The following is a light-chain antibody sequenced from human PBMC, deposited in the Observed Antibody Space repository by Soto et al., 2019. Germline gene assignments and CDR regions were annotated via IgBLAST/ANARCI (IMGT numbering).Light chain of an antibody. Sequence: DIVMTQSPATLSVSPGERATLSCRASQSVSSNLAWYQQKPGQAPRPLIYGASTRATGIPARFSGRGSGTMSTLTISSLQSADFGVYYCQQYNHWPLTFGGGTKVEIK. J-gene: IGKJ4*01. V-gene: IGKV3-15*01. CDR3: QQYNHWPLT. CDR1: QSVSSN. CDR2: GAS.